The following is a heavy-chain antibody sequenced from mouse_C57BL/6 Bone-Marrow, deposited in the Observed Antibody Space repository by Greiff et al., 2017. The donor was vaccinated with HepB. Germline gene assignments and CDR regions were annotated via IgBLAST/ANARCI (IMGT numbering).Heavy chain of an antibody. Sequence: QVHVKQPGAELVKPGASVKLSCKASGYTFTSYWMHWVKQRPGQGLEWIGMIHPNSGSTKYNEKFKSKATLTVDKSSSTAYMQLSSLTSEDAAVYYCARSDWRITKVYWGQGNTLTVSS. CDR2: IHPNSGST. D-gene: IGHD1-1*01. CDR1: GYTFTSYW. CDR3: ARSDWRITKVY. V-gene: IGHV1-64*01. J-gene: IGHJ2*01.